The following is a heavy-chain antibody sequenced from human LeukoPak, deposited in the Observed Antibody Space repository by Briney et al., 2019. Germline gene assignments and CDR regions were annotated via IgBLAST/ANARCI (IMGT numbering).Heavy chain of an antibody. V-gene: IGHV3-21*01. D-gene: IGHD6-13*01. CDR3: ASSLAAAGKGTFDI. J-gene: IGHJ3*02. CDR2: ISSSSSYI. Sequence: PGGSLRLSCAASGFTFSSYSMNWVRQAPGKGLEWVSSISSSSSYIYYADSVKGRFTISRDNAKNSLYLQMNSLRAVDTAVYYCASSLAAAGKGTFDIWGQGTMVTVSS. CDR1: GFTFSSYS.